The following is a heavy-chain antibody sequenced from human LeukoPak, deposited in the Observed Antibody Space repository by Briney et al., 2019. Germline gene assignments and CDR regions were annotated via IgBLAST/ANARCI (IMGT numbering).Heavy chain of an antibody. CDR1: GFTVSSNS. Sequence: GGSLRLSCTVSGFTVSSNSMSWVRHAPGKGLEWVSAISGSGGRAYYADPVKGRFTISRDNSKNTLYLQMNSLRAEDTAVQYCAKRIDYGGKSPCDYRGEGTLVTVSS. V-gene: IGHV3-23*01. J-gene: IGHJ4*02. CDR3: AKRIDYGGKSPCDY. CDR2: ISGSGGRA. D-gene: IGHD4-23*01.